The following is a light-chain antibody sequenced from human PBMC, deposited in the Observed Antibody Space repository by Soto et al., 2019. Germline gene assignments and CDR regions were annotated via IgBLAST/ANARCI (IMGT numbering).Light chain of an antibody. Sequence: DIELTQSPSTLSASVGDRATITCRASQGSSHYLAWYQQKQGKVPKLLIYAASTRQTGVPSRFSGSGSGTDFTLTISNLEPEDFAAYYCQKYSSALPTFGQGTKVDIK. CDR2: AAS. CDR3: QKYSSALPT. J-gene: IGKJ1*01. V-gene: IGKV1-27*01. CDR1: QGSSHY.